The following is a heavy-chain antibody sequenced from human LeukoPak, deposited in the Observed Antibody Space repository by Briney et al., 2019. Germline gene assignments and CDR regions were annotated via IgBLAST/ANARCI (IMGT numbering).Heavy chain of an antibody. J-gene: IGHJ4*02. Sequence: SETLSLTCTVSGGSISSSSYYWGWIRQPPGKGLEWIGSIYYSGSTYYNPSLKSRVTISVDTSKNQFSLKLSSVTAADTAVYYCARRGSGWYYFDYWGQGTLVTVSS. D-gene: IGHD6-19*01. CDR2: IYYSGST. CDR3: ARRGSGWYYFDY. CDR1: GGSISSSSYY. V-gene: IGHV4-39*01.